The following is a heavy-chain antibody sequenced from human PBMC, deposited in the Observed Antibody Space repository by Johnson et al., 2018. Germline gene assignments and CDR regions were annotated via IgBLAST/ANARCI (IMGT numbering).Heavy chain of an antibody. Sequence: VQLQESGGGLVQPGGSLRLSCAASGFTFSSYSMHWVRQGPGKGLVWVSYMNPQRNYILYADSVKGRFTISRDNAKNTLYLQMNSLRAEDPAVYYCVFDPGNGIPDAFENWGHGTMVTVSS. V-gene: IGHV3-74*03. CDR1: GFTFSSYS. CDR3: VFDPGNGIPDAFEN. CDR2: MNPQRNYI. D-gene: IGHD3-9*01. J-gene: IGHJ3*02.